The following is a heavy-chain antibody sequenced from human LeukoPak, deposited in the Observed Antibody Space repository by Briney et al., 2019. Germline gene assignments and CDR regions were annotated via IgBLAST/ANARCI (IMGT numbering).Heavy chain of an antibody. CDR2: VSYSGTYT. J-gene: IGHJ5*02. CDR3: VRDLRFIGGSDWFDP. V-gene: IGHV3-21*01. Sequence: GGSLRLSCEATGFLFSDYTMNWVRQAPGKGLEWVSSVSYSGTYTFYADSVTGRFTISRDNAENSLHLQMDNLRVDDSALYYCVRDLRFIGGSDWFDPWGQGTQVIVSS. D-gene: IGHD3-3*01. CDR1: GFLFSDYT.